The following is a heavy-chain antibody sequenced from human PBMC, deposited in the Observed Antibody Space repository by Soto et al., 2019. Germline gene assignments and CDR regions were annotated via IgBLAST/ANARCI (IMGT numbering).Heavy chain of an antibody. D-gene: IGHD3-22*01. CDR2: INSDGSST. CDR1: GFTFSSYW. Sequence: EVQLVESGGGLVQPGESLRLSCAASGFTFSSYWMHWVRQAPGKGLVWVSRINSDGSSTSYADSVKGRFTISRDNAKNTLYLQMNSLRAEDTAVYYCAIRASYYDISGYFDYWGQGTLVTVSS. CDR3: AIRASYYDISGYFDY. V-gene: IGHV3-74*01. J-gene: IGHJ4*02.